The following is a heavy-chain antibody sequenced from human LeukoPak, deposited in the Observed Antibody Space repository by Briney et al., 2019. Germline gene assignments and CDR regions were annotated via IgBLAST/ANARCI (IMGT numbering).Heavy chain of an antibody. V-gene: IGHV3-74*01. CDR3: ARVNPLMAPGAFDI. Sequence: PGGSLRLSCAASGNYWMHWVRQAPGKGLVWVSHINSDGSWTSYADSVKGRFTISKDNAKNTVYLQMNSLRAEDTAVYYCARVNPLMAPGAFDIWGQGTMVAVSS. D-gene: IGHD2-8*01. J-gene: IGHJ3*02. CDR1: GNYW. CDR2: INSDGSWT.